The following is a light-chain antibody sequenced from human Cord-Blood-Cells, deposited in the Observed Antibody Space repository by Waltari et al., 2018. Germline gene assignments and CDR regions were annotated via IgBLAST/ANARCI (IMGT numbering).Light chain of an antibody. V-gene: IGKV6-21*01. Sequence: EIVLPQPPDSHSVTPMEKVTITCRASQSIGSSLHWYQQKPDQSPKLLIKYASQSHSGVPSRFSGSGSGTDFTLTISSLEAEDAATYYCHQSNSLPHTFGQGTKVEIK. J-gene: IGKJ1*01. CDR3: HQSNSLPHT. CDR2: YAS. CDR1: QSIGSS.